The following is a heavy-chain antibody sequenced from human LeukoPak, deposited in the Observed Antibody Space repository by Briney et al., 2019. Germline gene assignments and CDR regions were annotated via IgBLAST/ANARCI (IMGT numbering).Heavy chain of an antibody. V-gene: IGHV1-2*06. CDR3: ARQYCSSTSCYYYFDY. D-gene: IGHD2-2*01. CDR1: GYTFTGYY. J-gene: IGHJ4*02. CDR2: INPNGGGT. Sequence: ASVKVSCKASGYTFTGYYMHWVRQAPGQGLEWMGRINPNGGGTNYAQKFQGRVTMTRDTSISTAYMELSRLRSDDTAVYYCARQYCSSTSCYYYFDYWGQGTLVTVSS.